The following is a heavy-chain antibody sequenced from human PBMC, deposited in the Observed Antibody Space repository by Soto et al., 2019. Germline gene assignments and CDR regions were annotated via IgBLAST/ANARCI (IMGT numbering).Heavy chain of an antibody. V-gene: IGHV3-23*01. D-gene: IGHD6-13*01. CDR3: AKDRDGAAAGPTKFYGMDV. CDR1: GFTFSSYA. Sequence: EVQLLESGGGLVQPGGSLRLSCAASGFTFSSYAMSWVRQAPGKGLEWVSVISGSGDSTYYADSVRGRFTISRDNSKNPLYLPMNSIRAEDTGVYYCAKDRDGAAAGPTKFYGMDVWGQGTTVTVSS. CDR2: ISGSGDST. J-gene: IGHJ6*02.